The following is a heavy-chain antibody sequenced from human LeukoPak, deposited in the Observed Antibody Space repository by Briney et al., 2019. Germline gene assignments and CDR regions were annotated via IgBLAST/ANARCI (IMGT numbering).Heavy chain of an antibody. V-gene: IGHV4-59*08. CDR3: ASAPHVNYFDF. CDR2: ISYSEST. CDR1: GDSMTNYY. D-gene: IGHD2/OR15-2a*01. Sequence: SETLPLTCTVSGDSMTNYYWSWIRQPPGMGLEWIGYISYSESTNYNPSLKSRVTISIDTSKNQFSLKLSSVTAADTAVYYCASAPHVNYFDFWGQGALVTVST. J-gene: IGHJ4*02.